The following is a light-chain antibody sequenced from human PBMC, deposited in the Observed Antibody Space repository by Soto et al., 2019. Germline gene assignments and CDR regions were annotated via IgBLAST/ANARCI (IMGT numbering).Light chain of an antibody. Sequence: EIVLTQSPATLSLSPGERATLSCRASQSVSSYLAWYQQKPGQAPRLLIYDASNRATGIPARFSGSGSGTDFTLTISSLEPEDFAVYYCQQYNKWPPFGQGTKVDIK. J-gene: IGKJ1*01. V-gene: IGKV3-11*01. CDR3: QQYNKWPP. CDR1: QSVSSY. CDR2: DAS.